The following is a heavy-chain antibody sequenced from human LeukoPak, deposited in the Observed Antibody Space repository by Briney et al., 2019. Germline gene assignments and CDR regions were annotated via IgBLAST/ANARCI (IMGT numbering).Heavy chain of an antibody. D-gene: IGHD3-16*02. CDR1: GYTFTSYA. CDR2: INAGNGNT. V-gene: IGHV1-3*01. Sequence: ASVKVSCKASGYTFTSYAMHWVRQAPGQRLEWMGWINAGNGNTKYSQKFQGRVTITRDTSASAAYMELSSLRSEDTAVYYCARDHDYVWGSYRYMRFDPWGQGTLVTVSS. CDR3: ARDHDYVWGSYRYMRFDP. J-gene: IGHJ5*02.